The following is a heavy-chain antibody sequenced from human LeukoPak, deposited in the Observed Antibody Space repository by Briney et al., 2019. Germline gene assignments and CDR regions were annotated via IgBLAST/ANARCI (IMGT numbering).Heavy chain of an antibody. J-gene: IGHJ4*02. V-gene: IGHV4-59*01. CDR1: GDSIGSYY. Sequence: PSETLSLTCTVSGDSIGSYYWNWIRQSPGEEMEWIGYVYYCGSTMYNPSLKSRVNISVNRSTNQFSLSVSSVTVADTAVYFCARTPKYFFDDSDSFYFDYWGQGALVTVSS. CDR2: VYYCGST. D-gene: IGHD3-22*01. CDR3: ARTPKYFFDDSDSFYFDY.